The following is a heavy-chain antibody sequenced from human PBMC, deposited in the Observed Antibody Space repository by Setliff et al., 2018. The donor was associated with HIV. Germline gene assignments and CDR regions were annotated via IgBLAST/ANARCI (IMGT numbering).Heavy chain of an antibody. J-gene: IGHJ6*03. D-gene: IGHD3-9*01. V-gene: IGHV4-4*08. CDR1: GGSISSHY. Sequence: SETLSLTCTVSGGSISSHYWSWIRQPPGKGLEWIGHIYTRGSTNYDPSLKSRVTISVDTSKNQFSLKLSSVTAADTAVYYCARGVRGYGEIRYFFYYYYMDVWGKGTTVTVSS. CDR2: IYTRGST. CDR3: ARGVRGYGEIRYFFYYYYMDV.